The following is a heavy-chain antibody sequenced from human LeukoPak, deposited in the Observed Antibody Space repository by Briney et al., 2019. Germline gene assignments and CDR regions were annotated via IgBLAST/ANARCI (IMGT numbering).Heavy chain of an antibody. CDR2: ISGSGGST. D-gene: IGHD6-13*01. CDR3: AKGSKIPQQPLDY. Sequence: HPGGSLRLSCAASGFTFSSYAMSWVRQAPGKGLEWVSAISGSGGSTYYADSVKGRFTISRDNSKNTLYLQMNSLRAEDTAVYYCAKGSKIPQQPLDYWGQGTLVTVSS. J-gene: IGHJ4*02. CDR1: GFTFSSYA. V-gene: IGHV3-23*01.